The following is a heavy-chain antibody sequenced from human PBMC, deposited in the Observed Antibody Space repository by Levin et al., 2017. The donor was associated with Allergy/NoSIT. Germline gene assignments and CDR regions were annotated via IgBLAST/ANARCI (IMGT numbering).Heavy chain of an antibody. CDR1: GGSISTIHYY. V-gene: IGHV4-39*07. CDR3: ARAYGSGTYYFDY. J-gene: IGHJ4*02. D-gene: IGHD3-10*01. Sequence: PSETLSLTCTVSGGSISTIHYYWGWIRQTPGKGLEWIASIYYSGITYYNPSLKSRVTISVDTSKNQFSLKLNSVTAADTAVYYCARAYGSGTYYFDYWGQGTLVTVSS. CDR2: IYYSGIT.